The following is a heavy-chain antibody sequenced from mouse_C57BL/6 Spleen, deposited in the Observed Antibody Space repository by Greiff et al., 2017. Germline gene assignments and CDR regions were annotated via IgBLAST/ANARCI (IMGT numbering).Heavy chain of an antibody. V-gene: IGHV1-63*01. D-gene: IGHD1-3*01. CDR1: GYTFTNYW. J-gene: IGHJ2*01. Sequence: QVQLKQSGAELVRPGTSVKLSCKASGYTFTNYWIGWAKQRPGHGLEWIGEIYPGGGYTNYNEKFKGKATLTADKSSSTAYMQFRSLTSEDSAVYYSTIGAAEVKYYLDYWGQGTTLTVSS. CDR3: TIGAAEVKYYLDY. CDR2: IYPGGGYT.